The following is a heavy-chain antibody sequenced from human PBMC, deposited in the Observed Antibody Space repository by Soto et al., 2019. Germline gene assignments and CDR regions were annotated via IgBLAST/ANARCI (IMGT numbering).Heavy chain of an antibody. D-gene: IGHD2-15*01. CDR3: ARDQLYFFDIFGRPLNGFDI. J-gene: IGHJ3*02. CDR1: GFTFSSYG. V-gene: IGHV3-33*01. CDR2: IWYDGSNK. Sequence: GGSLRISCAASGFTFSSYGMHWVRQAPGKGLEWVAVIWYDGSNKYYADSVKGRFTISRDNSKNTLYLQMNSLRAEDTAVYYCARDQLYFFDIFGRPLNGFDIWGQGSLVPVSS.